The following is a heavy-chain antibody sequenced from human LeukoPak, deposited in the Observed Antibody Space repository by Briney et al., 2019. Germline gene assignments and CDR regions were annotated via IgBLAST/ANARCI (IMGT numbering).Heavy chain of an antibody. Sequence: ASVKVSCKASGGTFSSYAISWVRQAPGQGLEWMGGIIPIFGTANYAQKFQGRVTITTDESTSTAYMELSSLRSEDTAVYYCARTHSYSSSSLPFPGNWFDPWGQGTLVIVSS. J-gene: IGHJ5*02. V-gene: IGHV1-69*05. CDR1: GGTFSSYA. D-gene: IGHD6-6*01. CDR3: ARTHSYSSSSLPFPGNWFDP. CDR2: IIPIFGTA.